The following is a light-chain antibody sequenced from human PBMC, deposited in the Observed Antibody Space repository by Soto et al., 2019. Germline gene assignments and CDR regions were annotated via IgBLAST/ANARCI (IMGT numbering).Light chain of an antibody. J-gene: IGKJ5*01. CDR2: DAS. V-gene: IGKV1-5*01. Sequence: DIQMTHSPSTLSASVGSRVTITCRASQTIITWLAWYKQKPGKAPQALIYDASSLKSGVPSRFSGNGSGTEFTLTISSMKPDDFATYYCQQYNTYSTFGHGTRLEIK. CDR1: QTIITW. CDR3: QQYNTYST.